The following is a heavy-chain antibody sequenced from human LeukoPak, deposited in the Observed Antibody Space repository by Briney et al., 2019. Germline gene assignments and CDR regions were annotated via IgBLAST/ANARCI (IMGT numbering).Heavy chain of an antibody. CDR2: FDQSGST. CDR3: ARTKPSYGSGTFYRPLGPNSIDV. Sequence: PSETLSLTCTVSGYSISSGNYWGCVRQPPGKGLEWIGSFDQSGSTNYNPSLKSRVTISVDTSKNQFSLKLSSVTAADTAVYYCARTKPSYGSGTFYRPLGPNSIDVWGKGTTVTVSS. CDR1: GYSISSGNY. J-gene: IGHJ6*03. V-gene: IGHV4-38-2*02. D-gene: IGHD3-10*01.